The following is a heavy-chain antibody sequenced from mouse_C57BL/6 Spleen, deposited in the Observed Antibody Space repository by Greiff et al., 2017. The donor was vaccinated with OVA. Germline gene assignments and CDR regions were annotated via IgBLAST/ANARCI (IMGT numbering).Heavy chain of an antibody. CDR2: IDPSDSYT. J-gene: IGHJ1*03. CDR3: ARTAHYDGSSYWYFDV. Sequence: QVQLQQPGAELVKPGASVKLSCKASGYTFTSYWMQWVKQRPGQGLEWIGEIDPSDSYTHYNQKFKGKAPLTVATSSRTAYMQLSSLTSEDSAVYYCARTAHYDGSSYWYFDVWGTGTTLTVSS. V-gene: IGHV1-50*01. CDR1: GYTFTSYW. D-gene: IGHD1-1*01.